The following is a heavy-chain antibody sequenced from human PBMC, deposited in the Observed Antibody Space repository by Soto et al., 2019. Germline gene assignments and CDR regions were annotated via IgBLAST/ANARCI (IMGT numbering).Heavy chain of an antibody. V-gene: IGHV4-34*01. CDR1: GGSFSGYY. CDR3: ARDKITGLFGP. J-gene: IGHJ5*02. Sequence: PSETLSLTCAVYGGSFSGYYWTWIRQPPGTGLEWIGEINHSGSTNYNPSLKSRVTISVDTSKNQFSLKLTSVTAADTAVYYCARDKITGLFGPWGPGTLVTVSS. D-gene: IGHD2-8*02. CDR2: INHSGST.